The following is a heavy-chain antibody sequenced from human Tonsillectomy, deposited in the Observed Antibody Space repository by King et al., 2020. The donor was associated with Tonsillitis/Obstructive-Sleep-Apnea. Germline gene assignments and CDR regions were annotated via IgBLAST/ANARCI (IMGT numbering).Heavy chain of an antibody. CDR1: GGSISSYY. CDR2: IYYSGST. D-gene: IGHD6-19*01. J-gene: IGHJ6*02. Sequence: QLQESGPELVKPSETLSLTCTVSGGSISSYYWSWIRQPPGKGLEWIGYIYYSGSTNYNPSLKSRVTISVDTSKNQFSLKLSSVTAADTAVYYCARGKRQWLGKNYNYDMDVWGQGTTVTVSS. CDR3: ARGKRQWLGKNYNYDMDV. V-gene: IGHV4-59*01.